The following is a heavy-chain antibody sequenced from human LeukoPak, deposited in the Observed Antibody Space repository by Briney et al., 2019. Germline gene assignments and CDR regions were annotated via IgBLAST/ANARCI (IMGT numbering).Heavy chain of an antibody. J-gene: IGHJ5*02. Sequence: SETLSLTCTVSDGSISSSGYYWGWIRQPPGKGLEWIASIYYSGSTYYNPSLKSRVTISVDTSKNQLSLKLSSLTAADTAVYYCARHEYSGSYYGLSWFDPWGQGTLVTVSS. D-gene: IGHD1-26*01. CDR1: DGSISSSGYY. CDR2: IYYSGST. CDR3: ARHEYSGSYYGLSWFDP. V-gene: IGHV4-39*01.